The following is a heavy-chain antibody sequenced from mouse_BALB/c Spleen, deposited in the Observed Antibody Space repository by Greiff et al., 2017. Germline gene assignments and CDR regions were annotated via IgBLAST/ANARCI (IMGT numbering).Heavy chain of an antibody. Sequence: EVQLQQSGPELVKPGASVKISCKASGYTFTDYNMHWVKQSHGKSLEWIGYIYPYNGGTGYNQKFKSKATLTVDNSSSTAYMELRSLTSEDSAVYYCARGHYYGSSVDYWGQGTTLTVSS. V-gene: IGHV1S29*02. CDR1: GYTFTDYN. CDR3: ARGHYYGSSVDY. J-gene: IGHJ2*01. D-gene: IGHD1-1*01. CDR2: IYPYNGGT.